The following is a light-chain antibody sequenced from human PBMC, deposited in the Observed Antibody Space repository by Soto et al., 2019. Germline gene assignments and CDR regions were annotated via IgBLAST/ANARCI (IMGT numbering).Light chain of an antibody. J-gene: IGKJ5*01. Sequence: EIVLTQSPCTLSFSPWERATLSFMASQSLANSFIAWYQQKPGQAPRLLIYDTSSRASGIPDRFSGSGSGTDFTLTISRLETEDFAVFYCQQYGTSEIIFGQGTRLEIK. CDR3: QQYGTSEII. CDR1: QSLANSF. V-gene: IGKV3-20*01. CDR2: DTS.